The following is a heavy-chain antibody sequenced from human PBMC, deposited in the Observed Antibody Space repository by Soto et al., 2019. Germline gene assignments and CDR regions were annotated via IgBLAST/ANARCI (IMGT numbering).Heavy chain of an antibody. D-gene: IGHD2-2*01. V-gene: IGHV4-31*03. CDR3: ARDRGVVANYYYGMDV. CDR2: IYYSGST. Sequence: SSETLSLTCTVSGGSISSGGYYWSWIRQHPGKGLEWIGYIYYSGSTYYNPSLKSRVTISVDTSKNQFSLKLSSVTAADTAVYYCARDRGVVANYYYGMDVWGQGTTVTVSS. J-gene: IGHJ6*02. CDR1: GGSISSGGYY.